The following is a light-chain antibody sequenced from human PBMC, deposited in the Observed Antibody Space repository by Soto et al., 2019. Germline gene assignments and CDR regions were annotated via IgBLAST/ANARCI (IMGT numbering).Light chain of an antibody. V-gene: IGKV2-30*02. CDR2: DAS. Sequence: DVVMTQSPLSLPVTLGQSASISCRSSQSLLHSDGNTYVNWFQQRPGQAPRLLIYDASNRATGIPARFSGSGSVTDFTLTISSLEPEDFAVYYCQQRSNWATFGPGTKVDI. CDR1: QSLLHSDGNTY. J-gene: IGKJ3*01. CDR3: QQRSNWAT.